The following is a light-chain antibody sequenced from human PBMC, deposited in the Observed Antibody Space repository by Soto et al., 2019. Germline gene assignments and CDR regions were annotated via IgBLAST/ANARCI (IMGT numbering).Light chain of an antibody. CDR3: SSYTTSGTPV. J-gene: IGLJ2*01. Sequence: QSALTQPASVSGSPGQSITISCTGTSSDVGGYNHVSWYQHHPGKAPKLMIYGVSNRPSGVSSRFSGSKSGNTASLTISGLQAEDEGDYYCSSYTTSGTPVFGGGTKLTVL. CDR1: SSDVGGYNH. CDR2: GVS. V-gene: IGLV2-14*03.